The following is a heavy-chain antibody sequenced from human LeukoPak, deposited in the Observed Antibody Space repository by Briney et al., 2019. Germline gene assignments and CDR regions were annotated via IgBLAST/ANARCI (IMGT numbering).Heavy chain of an antibody. Sequence: SETLSLTCAVYGGSFSGYYWSWIRQPPGKGLEWIGETNHSGSTNYNPSLKSRVTISVDTSKNQFSLKLSSVTAADTAVYYCARGGCSSTSCRPFDYWGQGTLVTVSS. CDR1: GGSFSGYY. CDR2: TNHSGST. CDR3: ARGGCSSTSCRPFDY. D-gene: IGHD2-2*01. J-gene: IGHJ4*02. V-gene: IGHV4-34*01.